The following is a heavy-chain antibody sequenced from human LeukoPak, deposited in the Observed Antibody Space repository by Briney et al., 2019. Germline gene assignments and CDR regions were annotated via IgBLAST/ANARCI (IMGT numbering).Heavy chain of an antibody. CDR2: MNPNSGDT. CDR1: GYTFTSYD. D-gene: IGHD6-6*01. J-gene: IGHJ4*02. Sequence: GASVKVSCKASGYTFTSYDINWVRQATGQGLEWMGWMNPNSGDTGYAQKFQGRVTMTRDTSISTAYMELSSLRSEDTAVYYSARDVVSTPSVDYWGQGTLVTASS. CDR3: ARDVVSTPSVDY. V-gene: IGHV1-8*01.